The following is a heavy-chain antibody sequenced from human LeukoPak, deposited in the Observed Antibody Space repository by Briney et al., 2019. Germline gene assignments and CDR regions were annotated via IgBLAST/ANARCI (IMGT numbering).Heavy chain of an antibody. V-gene: IGHV4-34*01. D-gene: IGHD3-22*01. CDR1: GGSFSGYY. CDR3: ARDSYYYDSSGYYLDY. CDR2: INHSGST. J-gene: IGHJ4*02. Sequence: SETLSLTCAVYGGSFSGYYWSWIRQPPGKGLEWIGEINHSGSTNYNPSLKSRVTISVDTSKNQFSLKLSSVTAADTAVYYCARDSYYYDSSGYYLDYWGQGTLVTVSS.